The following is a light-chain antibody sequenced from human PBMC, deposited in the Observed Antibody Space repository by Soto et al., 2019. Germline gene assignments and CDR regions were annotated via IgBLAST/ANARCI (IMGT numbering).Light chain of an antibody. CDR3: NSYGGSTKVL. Sequence: QSVLTQPPSASGSPGQSVTISCTGTSSDVGGYNYVSWYKQYPGKAPTLMIYEVSKRPSGVPDRFSGSKSGNTASLTVSGRQYDDEADYYCNSYGGSTKVLVGGGTKPTVL. J-gene: IGLJ2*01. V-gene: IGLV2-8*01. CDR1: SSDVGGYNY. CDR2: EVS.